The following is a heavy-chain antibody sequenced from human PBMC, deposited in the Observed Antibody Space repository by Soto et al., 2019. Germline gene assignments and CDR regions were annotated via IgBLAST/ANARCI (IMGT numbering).Heavy chain of an antibody. V-gene: IGHV3-23*01. J-gene: IGHJ6*02. D-gene: IGHD3-3*01. CDR2: ISGSGGST. CDR3: AKGGVITPNYYYYGMDV. CDR1: GFTFSSHA. Sequence: GGSLRLSCAASGFTFSSHAMSWVRQAPGKGLEWVSAISGSGGSTYYADSVKGRFTISRDNSKNTLYLQMNSLRAEDTAVYYCAKGGVITPNYYYYGMDVWGQGTTVTVSS.